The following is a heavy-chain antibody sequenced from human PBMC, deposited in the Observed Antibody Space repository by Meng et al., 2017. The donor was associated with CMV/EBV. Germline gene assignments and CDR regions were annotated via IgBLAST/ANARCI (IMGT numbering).Heavy chain of an antibody. J-gene: IGHJ4*02. CDR3: ASEVGGTYFVDY. V-gene: IGHV1-46*01. Sequence: TASGYTFTSYCSRLMRLAPGQCLAWMGTISTSGNPPPSSPTFPLPVVITRDTSTSTVYMELSSLRSEDTAVYYCASEVGGTYFVDYWGQGTLVTVSS. CDR1: GYTFTSYC. D-gene: IGHD1-26*01. CDR2: ISTSGNPP.